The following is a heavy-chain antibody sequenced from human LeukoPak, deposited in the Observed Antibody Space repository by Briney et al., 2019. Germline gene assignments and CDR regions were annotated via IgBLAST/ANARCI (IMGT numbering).Heavy chain of an antibody. D-gene: IGHD3-10*01. CDR3: AGDPYGSGSYYAQLDY. V-gene: IGHV1-18*01. CDR1: GYTFTSYG. J-gene: IGHJ4*02. CDR2: ISAYNGNT. Sequence: ASVKVSCKASGYTFTSYGISWLRQAPGQGLEWMGWISAYNGNTNYAQKLQGRVTMTTDTSTSTAYMELRSLRSDDTAVYYCAGDPYGSGSYYAQLDYWGQGTLVTVSS.